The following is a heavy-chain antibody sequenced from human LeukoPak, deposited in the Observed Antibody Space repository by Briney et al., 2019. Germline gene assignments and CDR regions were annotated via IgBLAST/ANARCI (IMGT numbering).Heavy chain of an antibody. J-gene: IGHJ4*02. CDR1: GFTFTTYG. V-gene: IGHV3-30*02. D-gene: IGHD6-6*01. CDR3: AKAEYSSSSGFDY. CDR2: IQFDGSNK. Sequence: GGSLRLSCAASGFTFTTYGMHWVRQAPGKGLEWVAFIQFDGSNKYYADSVKGRFTISRDNSKNTLYLQMNSLRAEDTAVYYCAKAEYSSSSGFDYWGQGTLVTVSS.